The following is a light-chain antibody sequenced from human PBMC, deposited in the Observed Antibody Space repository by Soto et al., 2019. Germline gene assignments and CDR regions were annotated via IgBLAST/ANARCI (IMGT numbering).Light chain of an antibody. Sequence: DIQVTQYPSSLSASVGDRVTITCRASQGIKNYLAWYQQKPGEIPKLLIYAASTLESGIPPRFSGSGSGTDFTLTINNLHPEDVANYYCQRYYNAPFTFGGGTKVEIK. CDR2: AAS. CDR1: QGIKNY. J-gene: IGKJ4*01. V-gene: IGKV1-27*01. CDR3: QRYYNAPFT.